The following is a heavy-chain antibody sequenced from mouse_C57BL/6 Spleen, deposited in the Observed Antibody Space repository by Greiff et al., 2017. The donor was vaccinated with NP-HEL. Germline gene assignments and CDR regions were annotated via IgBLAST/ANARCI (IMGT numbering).Heavy chain of an antibody. CDR1: GFNIKDYY. CDR2: IDPEDGET. Sequence: VQLKESGAELVKPGASVKLSCTASGFNIKDYYMHWVKQRTEQGLEWIGRIDPEDGETKYAPKFQGKATITADTSSNTAYLQLSSLTSEDTAVYYYASEGASYGSSYFFAYWGQGTLVTVSA. J-gene: IGHJ3*01. CDR3: ASEGASYGSSYFFAY. V-gene: IGHV14-2*01. D-gene: IGHD1-1*01.